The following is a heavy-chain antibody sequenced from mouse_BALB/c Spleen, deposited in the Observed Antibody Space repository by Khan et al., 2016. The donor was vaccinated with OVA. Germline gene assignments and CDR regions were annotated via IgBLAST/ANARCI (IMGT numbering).Heavy chain of an antibody. J-gene: IGHJ2*01. V-gene: IGHV3-2*02. CDR2: ISYSGRP. CDR1: GYSITSDYA. CDR3: ARSVTITTVVATDFDY. D-gene: IGHD1-1*01. Sequence: EVELVESGPGLVKPSQSLSLTCTVTGYSITSDYAWNWIRQFPGNKLEWMGYISYSGRPSYNPSLKGRISITRDTSKNQFFLQLNSVTTEDTATYYCARSVTITTVVATDFDYWGQGTTLTVSS.